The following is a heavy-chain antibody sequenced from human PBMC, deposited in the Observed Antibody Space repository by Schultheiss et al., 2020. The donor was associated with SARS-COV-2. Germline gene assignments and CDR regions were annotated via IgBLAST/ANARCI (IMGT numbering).Heavy chain of an antibody. CDR1: GYSFTSYW. CDR3: ARGYCSSTSCYDTGVPYYDFWSGYIGGFDY. Sequence: GESLKISCKGSGYSFTSYWIGWVRQMPGKGLEWMGIIYPGDSDTRYSPSFQGQVTISADKSISTAYLQWSSLKASDTAMYYCARGYCSSTSCYDTGVPYYDFWSGYIGGFDYWGQGTLVTVSS. V-gene: IGHV5-51*01. CDR2: IYPGDSDT. D-gene: IGHD2-2*01. J-gene: IGHJ4*02.